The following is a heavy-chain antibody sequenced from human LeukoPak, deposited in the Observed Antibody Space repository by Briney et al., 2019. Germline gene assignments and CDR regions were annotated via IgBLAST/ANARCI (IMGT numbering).Heavy chain of an antibody. Sequence: SETLSLTCAISGGSFTDYYWSWIRQPPGKGLEWIGDINDSGSTNSSPSLKSRVVISLDTSKSQVSLKLSPVTAADTATYFCARAGRGTSSRALDYWGQGTLVTVSS. D-gene: IGHD1-1*01. CDR1: GGSFTDYY. V-gene: IGHV4-34*01. CDR3: ARAGRGTSSRALDY. CDR2: INDSGST. J-gene: IGHJ4*02.